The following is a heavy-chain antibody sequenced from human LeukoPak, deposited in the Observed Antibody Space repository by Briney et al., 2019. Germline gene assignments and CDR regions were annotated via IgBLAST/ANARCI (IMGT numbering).Heavy chain of an antibody. D-gene: IGHD3-16*01. Sequence: GGSLRLSCAASGFTFSSYSMNWGRQAPGKGLEWVSSISSSSSYIYYADSVKGRFTISRDNAKNSLYLQMKSLRAEDTAVYYCARDVTLGNFDYWGQGNLVIVSS. CDR1: GFTFSSYS. J-gene: IGHJ4*02. V-gene: IGHV3-21*01. CDR3: ARDVTLGNFDY. CDR2: ISSSSSYI.